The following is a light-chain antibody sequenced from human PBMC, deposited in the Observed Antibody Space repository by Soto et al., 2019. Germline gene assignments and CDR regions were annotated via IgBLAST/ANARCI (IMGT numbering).Light chain of an antibody. CDR3: QQYGTSPAFT. V-gene: IGKV3-20*01. Sequence: EIVLTQSPATLSLSPGDRATLSCRASQSINSNYLAWYQQKPGQAPRLLIYGASSRATGIPGRFSGSGSGTDFTLTISGLQPEDFAVYYCQQYGTSPAFTFGGGTKVEIK. J-gene: IGKJ4*01. CDR2: GAS. CDR1: QSINSNY.